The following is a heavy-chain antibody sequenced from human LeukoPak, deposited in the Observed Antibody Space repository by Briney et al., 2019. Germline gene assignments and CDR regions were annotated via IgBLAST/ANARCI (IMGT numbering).Heavy chain of an antibody. Sequence: PSETPSLTCAVYGGSFSGYYWSWIRQPPGKGLEWIGEINHSGSTNYNPSLKSRVTISVDTSKNQFSLKLSSMTAADTAVYYCARGFGSGSYYNYWGQGTLVTVSS. CDR2: INHSGST. CDR3: ARGFGSGSYYNY. CDR1: GGSFSGYY. V-gene: IGHV4-34*01. J-gene: IGHJ4*02. D-gene: IGHD3-10*01.